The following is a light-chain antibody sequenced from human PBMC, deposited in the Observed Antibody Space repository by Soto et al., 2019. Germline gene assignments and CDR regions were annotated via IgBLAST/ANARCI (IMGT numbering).Light chain of an antibody. CDR3: QQYVSAPLT. CDR1: PSVSSSY. Sequence: EIVLTQSPGTLSLSPGERATLSCRASPSVSSSYLAWYQQKPCQAPRLLIYGASSRATGIPDRFSGSGSGTDVTVTISRLEPEDFAVYYCQQYVSAPLTVGGGTKVEIK. CDR2: GAS. J-gene: IGKJ4*01. V-gene: IGKV3-20*01.